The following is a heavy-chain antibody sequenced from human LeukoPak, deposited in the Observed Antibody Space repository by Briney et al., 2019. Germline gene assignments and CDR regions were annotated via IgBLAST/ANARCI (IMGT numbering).Heavy chain of an antibody. Sequence: GGSLRPSCAASGFTFSTYGMHWVRQAPGKGLEWVAVIWYDGSKRYYADFVKGRFTISRDNSNNTMYLEMNSLRDEDTAVYYCARASTVRGVGRFDPWGQGTLVTVSS. CDR2: IWYDGSKR. CDR1: GFTFSTYG. D-gene: IGHD3-10*01. CDR3: ARASTVRGVGRFDP. J-gene: IGHJ5*02. V-gene: IGHV3-33*01.